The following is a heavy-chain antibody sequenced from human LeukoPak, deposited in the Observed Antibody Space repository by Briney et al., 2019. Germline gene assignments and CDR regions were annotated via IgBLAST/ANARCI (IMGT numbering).Heavy chain of an antibody. Sequence: TGGSLRLSCAASGFTFSSYEMNWVRQAPGKGLGWVSYISSSGSTIYYADSVKGRFTISRDNAKNSLYLQMNSLRAEDTAVYYCARGWWLVRAFDYWGQGTLVTVSS. D-gene: IGHD6-19*01. J-gene: IGHJ4*02. V-gene: IGHV3-48*03. CDR3: ARGWWLVRAFDY. CDR2: ISSSGSTI. CDR1: GFTFSSYE.